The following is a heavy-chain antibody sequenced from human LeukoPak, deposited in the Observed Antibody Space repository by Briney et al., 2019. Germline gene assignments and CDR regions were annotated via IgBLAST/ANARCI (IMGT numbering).Heavy chain of an antibody. CDR3: ATDLGGYVWGSYRYPFDY. D-gene: IGHD3-16*02. J-gene: IGHJ4*02. CDR1: GFTFSSYS. V-gene: IGHV3-21*01. Sequence: GGSLRLPCAASGFTFSSYSMNWVRQAPGKGLEWDSSISSSSSYIYYADSVKGRFTISRDNAKNSLYLQMNSLRAEDTAVYYCATDLGGYVWGSYRYPFDYWGQGTLVTVS. CDR2: ISSSSSYI.